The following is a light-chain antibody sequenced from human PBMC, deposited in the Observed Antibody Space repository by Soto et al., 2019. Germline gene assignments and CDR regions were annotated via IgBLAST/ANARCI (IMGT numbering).Light chain of an antibody. CDR2: DAS. V-gene: IGKV1-5*01. CDR3: QHYYSSWT. J-gene: IGKJ1*01. CDR1: QSISNW. Sequence: DIQMTQSPSTLSASVGDRVTITCRASQSISNWLAWYQQKPGTAPKLLIHDASSLQRGVPSRFSGSGSGTEFPPTISRQQPDYLATYYRQHYYSSWTFGHGTKVEIK.